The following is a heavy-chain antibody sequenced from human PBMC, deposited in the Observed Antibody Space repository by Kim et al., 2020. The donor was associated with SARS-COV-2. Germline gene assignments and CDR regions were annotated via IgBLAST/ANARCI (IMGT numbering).Heavy chain of an antibody. CDR2: FDPEDGET. Sequence: ASVKVSCKVSGYTLTELSMHWVRQAPGKGLEWMGGFDPEDGETIYAQKFQGRVTMTEDTSTDTAYMELSSLRSEDTAGYYCATSSALIWFGDPSRGVWFDPWGQGTLVTVSS. CDR1: GYTLTELS. D-gene: IGHD3-10*01. V-gene: IGHV1-24*01. J-gene: IGHJ5*02. CDR3: ATSSALIWFGDPSRGVWFDP.